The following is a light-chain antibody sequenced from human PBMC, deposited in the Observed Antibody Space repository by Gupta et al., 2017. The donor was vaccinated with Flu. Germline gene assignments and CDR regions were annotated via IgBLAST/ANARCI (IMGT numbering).Light chain of an antibody. V-gene: IGLV1-51*02. J-gene: IGLJ2*01. CDR3: GAWDDSLGARL. Sequence: STSSSGKNYVSWYQQLPGTAPKLRIYENNERPSGIPDRFSGSKSGTSATLGITGLQTGDEADYYCGAWDDSLGARLFGGGTKLTVL. CDR2: ENN. CDR1: TSSSGKNY.